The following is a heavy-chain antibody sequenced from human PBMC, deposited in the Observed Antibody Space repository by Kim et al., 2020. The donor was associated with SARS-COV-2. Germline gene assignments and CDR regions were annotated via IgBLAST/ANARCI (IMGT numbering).Heavy chain of an antibody. D-gene: IGHD4-17*01. CDR2: IYYSGST. J-gene: IGHJ3*02. Sequence: SETLSLTCTVSGGSISSSSYYWGSIRQPPGKGLEWIGSIYYSGSTYYNPSLKSRVTISVDTSKNQFSLKLSSVTAADTAVYYCARNLNYGLIDAFDIWGQGTMVTVSS. CDR1: GGSISSSSYY. V-gene: IGHV4-39*01. CDR3: ARNLNYGLIDAFDI.